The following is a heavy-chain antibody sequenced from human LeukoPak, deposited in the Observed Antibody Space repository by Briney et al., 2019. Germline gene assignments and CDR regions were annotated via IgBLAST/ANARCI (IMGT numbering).Heavy chain of an antibody. J-gene: IGHJ4*02. CDR2: IYSGAT. CDR1: GLNVATTQ. V-gene: IGHV3-53*01. D-gene: IGHD1-14*01. CDR3: ARLPYK. Sequence: GGSLRLSCAVSGLNVATTQMTWARQAPGQGLEWVSSIYSGATYYAESVKGRFAISRDTSKNALYLQMSSLRVEDTAIFYCARLPYKWGQGTLVTVSS.